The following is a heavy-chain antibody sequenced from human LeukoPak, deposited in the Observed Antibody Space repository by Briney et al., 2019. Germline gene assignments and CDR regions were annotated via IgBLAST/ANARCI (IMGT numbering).Heavy chain of an antibody. CDR1: GFTFSTYA. CDR2: IWFDGSEQ. Sequence: GGSLRLSCAASGFTFSTYAIHWVRQAPGKGLEWMAVIWFDGSEQYYADSVKGRFIISRDNSKSTSNLQLNSLRAEDTAVYYCAREGDSRWGELSPWGQGTLVTVSS. V-gene: IGHV3-33*01. CDR3: AREGDSRWGELSP. D-gene: IGHD3-16*02. J-gene: IGHJ1*01.